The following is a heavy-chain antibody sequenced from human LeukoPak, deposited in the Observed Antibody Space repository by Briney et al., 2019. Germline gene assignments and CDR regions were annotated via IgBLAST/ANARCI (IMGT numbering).Heavy chain of an antibody. D-gene: IGHD1-26*01. Sequence: GGSLRLSCAASGFTFXDYWMHWIRQAPGKGLVWVSRINGDGSHTIYADSVKGRFTISRDNAKNTLYLQMKSLRVEDTALYYCVRDWDHFDFDSWGQGTLVTVSS. CDR3: VRDWDHFDFDS. CDR2: INGDGSHT. V-gene: IGHV3-74*01. J-gene: IGHJ5*01. CDR1: GFTFXDYW.